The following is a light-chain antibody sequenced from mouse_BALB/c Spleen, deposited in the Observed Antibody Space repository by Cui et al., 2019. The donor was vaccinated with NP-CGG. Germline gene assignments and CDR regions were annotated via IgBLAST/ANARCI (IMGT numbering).Light chain of an antibody. CDR1: TGAVTTSNY. J-gene: IGLJ1*01. CDR3: ALWYSNHWV. CDR2: GTN. V-gene: IGLV1*01. Sequence: QAVVTQESALTTSPGETVTLTCRSSTGAVTTSNYANWVQKKPDHLFTGLIGGTNNRAPSVPARFSGSLIGDKAALTITGAQTEDEAIYFCALWYSNHWVFGGGTKLTVL.